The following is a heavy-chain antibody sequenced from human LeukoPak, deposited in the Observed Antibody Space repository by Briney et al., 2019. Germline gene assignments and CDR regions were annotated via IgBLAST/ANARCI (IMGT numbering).Heavy chain of an antibody. V-gene: IGHV1-8*01. CDR1: GYTFTSYD. J-gene: IGHJ4*02. CDR2: MNPNSGNT. CDR3: ARAGGLVGYCTNGVCRPFDY. D-gene: IGHD2-8*01. Sequence: GASVKVSCKASGYTFTSYDINWVRQATGQGLEWMGWMNPNSGNTGYAQKFQGRVTMTRNTSISTAYMELSSLRSDDTAVYYCARAGGLVGYCTNGVCRPFDYWGQGTLVTVSS.